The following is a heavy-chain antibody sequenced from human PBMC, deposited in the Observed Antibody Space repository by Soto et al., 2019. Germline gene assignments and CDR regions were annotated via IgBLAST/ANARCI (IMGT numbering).Heavy chain of an antibody. V-gene: IGHV1-18*01. CDR2: ISAYNGNT. CDR3: ASDCLEWLFLCA. Sequence: ASVKVYCKAAGYTFTSYGISWVRQAPGQGLEWMGWISAYNGNTNYAQKLQGRVTMTTDTSTSTAYMELRSLRSDDTAVYYCASDCLEWLFLCAWGQGTMVTVSS. J-gene: IGHJ3*01. CDR1: GYTFTSYG. D-gene: IGHD3-3*01.